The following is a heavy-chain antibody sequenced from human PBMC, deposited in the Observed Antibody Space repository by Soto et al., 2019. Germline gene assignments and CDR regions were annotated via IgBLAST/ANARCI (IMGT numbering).Heavy chain of an antibody. J-gene: IGHJ4*02. CDR1: GYTFTTYG. CDR3: ARGEGGYYVDY. CDR2: ISAYNGNT. D-gene: IGHD3-22*01. Sequence: GASVKVSCKASGYTFTTYGITWVRQASGQGREWMGWISAYNGNTNYAQKLQGRVTMTTDTSTSTAYMELRSLRSDDTAVYYCARGEGGYYVDYWGQGTLVTVSS. V-gene: IGHV1-18*01.